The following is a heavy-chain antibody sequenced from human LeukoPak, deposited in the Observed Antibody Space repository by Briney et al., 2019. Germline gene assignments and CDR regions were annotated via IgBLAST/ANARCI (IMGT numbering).Heavy chain of an antibody. J-gene: IGHJ4*02. Sequence: GGSLRLSCAASGFTFSSYGMHWVRQAPGKGLEWVAVISYDGSNKYYADSVKGRFTISRDNAKNSLYLQMNSLRAEDTAVYYCARESSQLLPSITKDFDYWGQGTLVTVSS. CDR2: ISYDGSNK. D-gene: IGHD2-2*01. CDR3: ARESSQLLPSITKDFDY. CDR1: GFTFSSYG. V-gene: IGHV3-30*12.